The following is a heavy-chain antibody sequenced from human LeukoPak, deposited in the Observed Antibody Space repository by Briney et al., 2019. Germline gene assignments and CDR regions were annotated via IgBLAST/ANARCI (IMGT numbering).Heavy chain of an antibody. CDR1: GGSFSGYY. CDR3: AKFAFLWYFDL. V-gene: IGHV3-23*01. CDR2: IGGGGGNT. Sequence: ETLSLTCAVYGGSFSGYYWSWIRQPPGKGLEWVSGIGGGGGNTYYADSVRGRFTISRDTSKNTLYMQMNSLRAEDTAVYYCAKFAFLWYFDLWGRGTLVTVSS. J-gene: IGHJ2*01.